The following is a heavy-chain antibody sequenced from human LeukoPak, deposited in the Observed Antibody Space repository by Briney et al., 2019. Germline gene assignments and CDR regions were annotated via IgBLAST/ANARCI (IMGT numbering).Heavy chain of an antibody. Sequence: SETLSLTCTVSGGSISSGVNYWSWVRQHPGKGLEWIGYIYYSGETYYNPSLKSRFNISIDTSKNQFSLKLTSVTAADTAVYYCARGDNIRYGIWGQGTQVTVSS. CDR3: ARGDNIRYGI. D-gene: IGHD2/OR15-2a*01. J-gene: IGHJ4*02. V-gene: IGHV4-31*03. CDR2: IYYSGET. CDR1: GGSISSGVNY.